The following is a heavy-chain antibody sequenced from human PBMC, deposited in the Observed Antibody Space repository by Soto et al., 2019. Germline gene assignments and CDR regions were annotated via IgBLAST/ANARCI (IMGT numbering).Heavy chain of an antibody. Sequence: EVQLLESGGGLVQPGGSLRLSCAASGFTFSTYAMTWVRQAPGKGLEWVSALSGNSGTTYSADSGKGRFTISRDNSRNTLYLQMSSLIAEDAALYFCAKGSKFTIFSPNDYWGQGTLVTVSS. V-gene: IGHV3-23*01. CDR1: GFTFSTYA. CDR3: AKGSKFTIFSPNDY. J-gene: IGHJ4*02. CDR2: LSGNSGTT. D-gene: IGHD3-3*01.